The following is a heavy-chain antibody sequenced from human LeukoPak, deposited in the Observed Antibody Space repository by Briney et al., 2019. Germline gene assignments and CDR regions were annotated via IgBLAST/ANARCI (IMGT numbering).Heavy chain of an antibody. V-gene: IGHV3-74*01. CDR2: IKSDGST. Sequence: GGSLRLPCAASGFTFSTYWMHWVRQAPEKGLVWVSRIKSDGSTNYADSVKGRFTISRDNAKNTVSLQMNSLRPEDTGVYYCARAPSEIGGYYPEYFRHWGQGTLVTVSS. CDR3: ARAPSEIGGYYPEYFRH. CDR1: GFTFSTYW. J-gene: IGHJ1*01. D-gene: IGHD3-22*01.